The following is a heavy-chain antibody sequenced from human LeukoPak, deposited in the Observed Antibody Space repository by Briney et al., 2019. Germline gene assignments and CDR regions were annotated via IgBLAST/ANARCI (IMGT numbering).Heavy chain of an antibody. CDR3: ARHDAVWGLAAAGSL. Sequence: PGGSLRLSCAASGFTFSRYSMNWVRQAPGKGLEWVAYISSSSSTIYYADSVKGRFTISRDNAENSLYLQMSSLKASDTAMYYCARHDAVWGLAAAGSLWGQGTLVTVSS. V-gene: IGHV3-48*01. J-gene: IGHJ4*02. CDR2: ISSSSSTI. D-gene: IGHD6-13*01. CDR1: GFTFSRYS.